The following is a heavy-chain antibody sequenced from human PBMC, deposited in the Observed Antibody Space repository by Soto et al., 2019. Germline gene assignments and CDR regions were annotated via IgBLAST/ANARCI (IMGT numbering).Heavy chain of an antibody. J-gene: IGHJ4*02. CDR1: GFTFISYG. CDR3: AKDSTGVFDY. D-gene: IGHD1-1*01. CDR2: ISYDGSNK. Sequence: GGSLRLSCAASGFTFISYGMHWVRQAPGKGLEWVAVISYDGSNKYYADSVKGRFTISRDNSKNTLYLQMNSLRAEDTAVYYCAKDSTGVFDYWGQGTLVTVSS. V-gene: IGHV3-30*18.